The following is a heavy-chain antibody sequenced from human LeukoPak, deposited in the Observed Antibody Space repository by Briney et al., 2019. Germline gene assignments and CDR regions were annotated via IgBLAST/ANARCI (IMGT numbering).Heavy chain of an antibody. D-gene: IGHD4-4*01. CDR2: IYYSGST. CDR1: GGSISSYY. V-gene: IGHV4-59*12. CDR3: ARRPQPFPYSKAFYGMDV. Sequence: SETLSLTCTVSGGSISSYYWSWIRQPPGKGLEWIGYIYYSGSTNYNPSLKSRVTISVDTSKNQFSLKLSSVTAADTAVYYCARRPQPFPYSKAFYGMDVWGQGTTVTVSS. J-gene: IGHJ6*02.